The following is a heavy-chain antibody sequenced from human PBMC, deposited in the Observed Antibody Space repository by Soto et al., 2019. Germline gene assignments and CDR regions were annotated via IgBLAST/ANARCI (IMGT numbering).Heavy chain of an antibody. D-gene: IGHD3-3*01. V-gene: IGHV4-4*07. CDR1: GGSMSSYY. Sequence: TLSLTCTVSGGSMSSYYWTWIRQPAGKGLEWIGRVYSSGGTHYNPSLKSRVTISLDTSKNQFSLRLLSVTDADTAVYYCARGQRFSDWFDPWGQGTLVTVSS. CDR2: VYSSGGT. J-gene: IGHJ5*02. CDR3: ARGQRFSDWFDP.